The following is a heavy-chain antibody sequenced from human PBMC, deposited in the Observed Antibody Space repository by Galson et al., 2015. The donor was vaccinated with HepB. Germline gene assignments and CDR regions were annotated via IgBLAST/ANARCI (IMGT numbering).Heavy chain of an antibody. CDR2: ISSSGGST. J-gene: IGHJ4*02. CDR3: AKGRAPNDY. D-gene: IGHD3-10*01. CDR1: GFTFSSYA. Sequence: SLRLSCAASGFTFSSYAMSWVRQAPGKGLEWVSSISSSGGSTDYADSVKGRFTISRDNSKNTLYLQMDSLRAGDTALYYCAKGRAPNDYWGQGTLVTVSS. V-gene: IGHV3-23*01.